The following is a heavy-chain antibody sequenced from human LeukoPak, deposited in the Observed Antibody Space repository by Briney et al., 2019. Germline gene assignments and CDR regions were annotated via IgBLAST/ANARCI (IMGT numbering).Heavy chain of an antibody. CDR2: IYYSGST. D-gene: IGHD3-10*01. V-gene: IGHV4-30-4*08. CDR3: ARGSRYGSGSYKWFDP. CDR1: GGSISSGDYY. J-gene: IGHJ5*02. Sequence: PSQTLSLTCTVSGGSISSGDYYWRWIRQPPGKGLEWIGYIYYSGSTYYNPSLKSRVTISVDTSKNQFSLKLSSVTAADTAVYYCARGSRYGSGSYKWFDPWGQGTLVTVSS.